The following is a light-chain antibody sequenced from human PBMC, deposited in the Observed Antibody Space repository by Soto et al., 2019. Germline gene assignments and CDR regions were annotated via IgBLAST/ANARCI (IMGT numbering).Light chain of an antibody. V-gene: IGKV2-30*01. CDR1: QSLVYSDGNTY. Sequence: DVVMTPSPLSLPVTLGQPASISCRSSQSLVYSDGNTYLNWFQQRPGQSPRRLIYKVSNRDSGVPDRFSGRVSSTDLTLKISRVDAEDVGVYYCMQGTHWPPDTFGGGTKVEIK. CDR2: KVS. J-gene: IGKJ4*01. CDR3: MQGTHWPPDT.